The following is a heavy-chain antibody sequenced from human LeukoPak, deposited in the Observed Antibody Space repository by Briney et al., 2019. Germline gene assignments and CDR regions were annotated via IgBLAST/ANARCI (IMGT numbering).Heavy chain of an antibody. J-gene: IGHJ4*02. CDR1: GFTFGDFP. Sequence: PGGSLSLSCTAYGFTFGDFPMIWHRPAQGKGREWVGFIRSKGDGGTTESAASVKGRFTISRDDSKNIAYLQMNSLKIEDTGVYYCSRVLRDAQTGGCPGYWGQGTLVTVSS. V-gene: IGHV3-49*03. CDR3: SRVLRDAQTGGCPGY. D-gene: IGHD1-14*01. CDR2: IRSKGDGGTT.